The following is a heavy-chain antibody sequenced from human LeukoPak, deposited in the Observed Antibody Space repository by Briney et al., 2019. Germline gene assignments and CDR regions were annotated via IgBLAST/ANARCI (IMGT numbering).Heavy chain of an antibody. CDR2: INPNSGGT. CDR3: ARETGYCSGGRCYFIY. Sequence: GASVKVSCKASGYTFTGSYIHWVRQAPGQGLEWMGWINPNSGGTSSAQKFQGRVTMTRDTSVSTAYMELSRLRSDDTALYYCARETGYCSGGRCYFIYWGQGTWSPSPQ. D-gene: IGHD2-15*01. CDR1: GYTFTGSY. J-gene: IGHJ4*02. V-gene: IGHV1-2*02.